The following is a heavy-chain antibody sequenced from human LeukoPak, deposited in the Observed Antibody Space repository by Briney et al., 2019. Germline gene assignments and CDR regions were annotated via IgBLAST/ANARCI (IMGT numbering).Heavy chain of an antibody. CDR2: ISSSSTI. J-gene: IGHJ6*03. CDR3: AKNYMDV. V-gene: IGHV3-48*04. Sequence: GGSLRLSCAASGFTFSSYSMNWVRQAPGKGLEWVSYISSSSTIYYADSVKGRFTISRDNARNSLYLQMNGLRAEDTAVYYCAKNYMDVWGIGTTVTVSS. CDR1: GFTFSSYS.